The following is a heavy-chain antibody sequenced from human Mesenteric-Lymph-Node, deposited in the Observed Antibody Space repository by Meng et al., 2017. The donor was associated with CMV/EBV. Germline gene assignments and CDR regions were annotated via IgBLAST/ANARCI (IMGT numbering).Heavy chain of an antibody. J-gene: IGHJ6*02. CDR1: GFTFSTYW. CDR2: INNDAMST. CDR3: TRDTPSGYYGMDV. D-gene: IGHD3-10*01. V-gene: IGHV3-74*01. Sequence: ETLSLTCAASGFTFSTYWMHWVRQAPGKGLVWVSTINNDAMSTTYADSVKGRFTISRDNAKNTLYLQMNSLRAEDTAVYYCTRDTPSGYYGMDVWGQGTTVTVSS.